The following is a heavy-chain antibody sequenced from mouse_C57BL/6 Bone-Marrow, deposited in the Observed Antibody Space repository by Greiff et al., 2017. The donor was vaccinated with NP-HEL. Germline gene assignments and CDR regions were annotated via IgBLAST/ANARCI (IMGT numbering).Heavy chain of an antibody. V-gene: IGHV1-81*01. CDR3: ASWGYACFAY. CDR2: IYPRSGNT. D-gene: IGHD2-2*01. J-gene: IGHJ3*01. Sequence: VQLQQSGAELARPGASVKLSCKASGYTFTSYGISWVKQRTGQGLEWIGEIYPRSGNTYYNEKFKGKATMTADKSSSTAYMELRSLTSDDSSVYFCASWGYACFAYWGQGTLVTVSA. CDR1: GYTFTSYG.